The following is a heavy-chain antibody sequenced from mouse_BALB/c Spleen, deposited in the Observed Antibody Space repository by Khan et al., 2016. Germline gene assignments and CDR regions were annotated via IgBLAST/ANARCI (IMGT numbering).Heavy chain of an antibody. CDR3: AEELGWFPD. CDR2: ISYSGST. V-gene: IGHV3-2*02. CDR1: GYSITSDYA. D-gene: IGHD4-1*01. Sequence: EVQLQESGPGLVKPSQSLSLTCTVTGYSITSDYAWNWIRQFPGNKLEWMGYISYSGSTSYNPSLKSRISITRDTSKNQFFLRLTSVTTEDTATYYCAEELGWFPDWGQGTIVPVAP. J-gene: IGHJ3*01.